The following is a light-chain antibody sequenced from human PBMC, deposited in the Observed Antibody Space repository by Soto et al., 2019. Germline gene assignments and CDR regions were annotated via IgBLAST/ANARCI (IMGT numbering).Light chain of an antibody. V-gene: IGKV3-11*01. CDR3: QQRSNWPPIT. CDR1: QSVSSY. Sequence: IVVTQSQATLSVSPGERATLSCRASQSVSSYLAWYQQKPGQAPRLLIYDASNRATGIPARFSGSGSGTDFTLTISSLEPEDFAVYYCQQRSNWPPITFGQGTRPEIK. J-gene: IGKJ5*01. CDR2: DAS.